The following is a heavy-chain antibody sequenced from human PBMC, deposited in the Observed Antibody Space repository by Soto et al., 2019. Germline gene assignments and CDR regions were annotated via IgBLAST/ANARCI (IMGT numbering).Heavy chain of an antibody. CDR2: IIPMLGTP. CDR1: GGSFNTNT. Sequence: SVKVSCKASGGSFNTNTFNWVRQAPGLGLEWLGGIIPMLGTPDNAQKWHGRVTVTEDTVTGTAYMELRGLKSDDTAVYYCATPTPLRGAMITNINFDFWGQGTPVTVSS. D-gene: IGHD3-10*01. CDR3: ATPTPLRGAMITNINFDF. J-gene: IGHJ4*02. V-gene: IGHV1-69*06.